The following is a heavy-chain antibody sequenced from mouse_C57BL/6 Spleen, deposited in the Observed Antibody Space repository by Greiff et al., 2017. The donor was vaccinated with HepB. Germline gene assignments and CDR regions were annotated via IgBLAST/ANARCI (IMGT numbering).Heavy chain of an antibody. D-gene: IGHD1-1*01. Sequence: EVQLQQSGAELVRPGASVKLSCTASGFNIKDDYMHWVKQRPEQGLEWIGWIDPENGDTEYASKFQGKATITADTSSNTAYLQLSSLTSEDTAVYYCTTREYGSGGFAYWGQGTLVTVSA. CDR3: TTREYGSGGFAY. CDR2: IDPENGDT. CDR1: GFNIKDDY. V-gene: IGHV14-4*01. J-gene: IGHJ3*01.